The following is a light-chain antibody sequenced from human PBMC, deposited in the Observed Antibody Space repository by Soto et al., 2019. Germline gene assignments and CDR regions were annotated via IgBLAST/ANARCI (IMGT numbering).Light chain of an antibody. CDR2: EAS. Sequence: DIQMTQSPSTLSASVGDRVTITCRASQSISSWLAWYQQKPGNAPKVLIYEASSLQSGVPSRFSGSGSGTDFTLTISNLQPDDSATYFCQQASSFPLTFGGGTKVDIK. CDR1: QSISSW. CDR3: QQASSFPLT. J-gene: IGKJ4*01. V-gene: IGKV1-12*01.